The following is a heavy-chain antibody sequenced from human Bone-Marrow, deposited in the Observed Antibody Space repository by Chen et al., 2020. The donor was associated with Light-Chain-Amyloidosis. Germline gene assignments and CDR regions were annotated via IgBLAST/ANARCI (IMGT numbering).Heavy chain of an antibody. Sequence: EVQLEQSGPEVKKPGESLKISCKVSAYTFPNYWIGWVRQMPGKGLEWMGVIYPDDSDARYSPSFEGQVTISADKSITTAYLQWRSLKASDTAMYYCARRRDGYNFDYWGQGTLVTVSS. CDR3: ARRRDGYNFDY. J-gene: IGHJ4*02. D-gene: IGHD5-12*01. CDR2: IYPDDSDA. CDR1: AYTFPNYW. V-gene: IGHV5-51*01.